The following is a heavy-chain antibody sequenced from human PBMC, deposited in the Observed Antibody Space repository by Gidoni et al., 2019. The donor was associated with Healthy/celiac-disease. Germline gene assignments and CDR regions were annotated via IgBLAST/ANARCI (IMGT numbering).Heavy chain of an antibody. D-gene: IGHD3-16*01. J-gene: IGHJ6*02. V-gene: IGHV3-30-3*01. Sequence: QVQLVESGGGVVQPGRSLSLSCAASGFTFSSYAMHWVRQAPGKGLEWVAVISYDGSNKYCADSVKGRFTISRDNSKNTLYLQMNSLRAEDTAVYYCARDWVEWGEGYYYGMDVWGQGTTVTVSS. CDR2: ISYDGSNK. CDR1: GFTFSSYA. CDR3: ARDWVEWGEGYYYGMDV.